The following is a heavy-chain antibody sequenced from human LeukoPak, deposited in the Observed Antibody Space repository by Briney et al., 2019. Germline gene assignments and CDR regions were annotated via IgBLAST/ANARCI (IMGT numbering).Heavy chain of an antibody. CDR1: GGSISSSSYY. CDR3: ARDGYDFWSRYYYYYYYMDV. Sequence: SETLSLTCTVSGGSISSSSYYWGWIRQPPGKGLEWIGSIYYSGSTYYNPSLKSRATISVDTSKNQFSLKLSSVTAADTAVYYCARDGYDFWSRYYYYYYYMDVWGKGTTVTVSS. J-gene: IGHJ6*03. CDR2: IYYSGST. D-gene: IGHD3-3*01. V-gene: IGHV4-39*02.